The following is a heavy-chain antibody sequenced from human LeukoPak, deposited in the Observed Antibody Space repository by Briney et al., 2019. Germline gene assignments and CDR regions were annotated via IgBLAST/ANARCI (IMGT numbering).Heavy chain of an antibody. D-gene: IGHD1-1*01. CDR3: ARDRGGTGDFDY. CDR2: INADNGDT. Sequence: GASVKVSCKASGYTFTSYAMHWVRRAPGQRLEWKGWINADNGDTKYSQKFQGRVTIARDTSASTAYMELSSLRSEDTAVYYCARDRGGTGDFDYWGQGTLVTVSS. V-gene: IGHV1-3*01. CDR1: GYTFTSYA. J-gene: IGHJ4*02.